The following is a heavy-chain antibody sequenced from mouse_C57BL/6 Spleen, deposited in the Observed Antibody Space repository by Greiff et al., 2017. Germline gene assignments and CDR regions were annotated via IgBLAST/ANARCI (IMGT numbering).Heavy chain of an antibody. Sequence: VQLQESGAELVKPGASVKISCKASGYAFSSYWMNWVKQRPGKGLEWIGQIYPGDGDTNYNGKFKGKATLTADKSSSTAYMQLSSLTSEDSAVYFGARWANWDYFDYWGQGTTLTVSS. D-gene: IGHD4-1*01. V-gene: IGHV1-80*01. CDR2: IYPGDGDT. J-gene: IGHJ2*01. CDR1: GYAFSSYW. CDR3: ARWANWDYFDY.